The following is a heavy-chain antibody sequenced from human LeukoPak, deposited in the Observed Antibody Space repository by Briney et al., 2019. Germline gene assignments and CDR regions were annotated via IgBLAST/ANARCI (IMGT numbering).Heavy chain of an antibody. J-gene: IGHJ4*02. CDR1: GYTFTGYF. V-gene: IGHV1-2*02. CDR3: ARDRYYYDSSGYIRGISFDY. CDR2: INPNIGAT. D-gene: IGHD3-22*01. Sequence: ASVKVSCKASGYTFTGYFMHWVRQAPGQGLEWMGWINPNIGATKYARKFQGRVTMTRDTSTSTVYMGLSSLRSEDTAVYYCARDRYYYDSSGYIRGISFDYWGQGTLVTVSS.